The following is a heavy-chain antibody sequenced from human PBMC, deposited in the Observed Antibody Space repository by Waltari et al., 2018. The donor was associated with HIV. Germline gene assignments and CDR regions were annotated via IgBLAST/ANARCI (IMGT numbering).Heavy chain of an antibody. CDR2: IKDDGSEK. D-gene: IGHD1-26*01. J-gene: IGHJ6*02. CDR3: ARIGTFPHNYAIDF. V-gene: IGHV3-7*01. CDR1: GFTFTNYW. Sequence: EVQLMESGRGLVQSGGSLRRSCEASGFTFTNYWMSWVRQTPGKGLEWVAYIKDDGSEKYYIGSVKGRFTISRDNAKNSMFLQMNSLRAEDTAVYYCARIGTFPHNYAIDFWGQGTTVTVSS.